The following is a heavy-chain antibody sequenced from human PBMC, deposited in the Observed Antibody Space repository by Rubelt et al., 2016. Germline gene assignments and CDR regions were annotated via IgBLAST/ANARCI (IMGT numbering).Heavy chain of an antibody. CDR2: ISYDGSNK. V-gene: IGHV3-30*01. D-gene: IGHD6-19*01. Sequence: ISYDGSNKYYADSVKGRFTISRDNSKNTLYLQMNSLRAEDTAVYYCARGEGSGWYSYYYYGMDVWGQGTTVTVSS. J-gene: IGHJ6*02. CDR3: ARGEGSGWYSYYYYGMDV.